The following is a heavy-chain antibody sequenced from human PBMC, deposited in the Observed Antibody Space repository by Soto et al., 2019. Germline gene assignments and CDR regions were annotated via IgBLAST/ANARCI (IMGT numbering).Heavy chain of an antibody. CDR3: ARDQECSGGTCYNYFDY. CDR2: IYYSGST. D-gene: IGHD2-15*01. J-gene: IGHJ4*02. CDR1: GGPISSGGYY. V-gene: IGHV4-31*03. Sequence: KPSETLSLTCTVSGGPISSGGYYWSWIRQHPGKCLEWIGYIYYSGSTYYNPSLKSRVTISVDTSKNQFSLKLSSVTAADTAVYYCARDQECSGGTCYNYFDYWGQGTLVTVYS.